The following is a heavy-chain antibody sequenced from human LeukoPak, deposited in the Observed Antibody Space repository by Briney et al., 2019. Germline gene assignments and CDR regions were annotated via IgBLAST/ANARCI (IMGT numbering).Heavy chain of an antibody. Sequence: PGGSLRLSCAASGFTFGNFWMSWVRQAPGKGLEWVANIKQDGSEKYYVDSVKGRFTISRDNAKKSLYLQMNSLRAEDTAVYYCTRGRGMDVWGQGTTVTVSS. J-gene: IGHJ6*02. CDR1: GFTFGNFW. CDR2: IKQDGSEK. CDR3: TRGRGMDV. V-gene: IGHV3-7*01.